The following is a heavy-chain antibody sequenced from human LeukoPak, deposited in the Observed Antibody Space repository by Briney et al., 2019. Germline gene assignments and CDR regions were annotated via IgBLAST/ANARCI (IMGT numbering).Heavy chain of an antibody. D-gene: IGHD2-21*01. J-gene: IGHJ3*02. CDR3: ARNIPFAFDI. CDR1: GLTVSSSY. Sequence: GGSLRLSCAASGLTVSSSYMSWVRQAPGKGLEWVSIIYNDGSTYYADSMKGRFTISRDNSKNTLYLQVNSLRAEDTAVYYCARNIPFAFDIWGQGTMVTVSS. CDR2: IYNDGST. V-gene: IGHV3-53*01.